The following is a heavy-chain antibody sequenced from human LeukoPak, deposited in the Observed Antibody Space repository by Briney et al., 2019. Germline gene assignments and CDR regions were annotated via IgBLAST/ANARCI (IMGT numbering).Heavy chain of an antibody. Sequence: SETLSPTCAVYNGFDSYYMTIVRQPPGKGLEWVGEITYRGSGNYNPSLKGRATISINVSQRQFSLSLRSVTAADTATYYCGAYGGDWRFDFWGQGTPITVSS. CDR1: NGFDSYY. D-gene: IGHD2-21*02. V-gene: IGHV4-34*01. CDR2: ITYRGSG. CDR3: GAYGGDWRFDF. J-gene: IGHJ4*02.